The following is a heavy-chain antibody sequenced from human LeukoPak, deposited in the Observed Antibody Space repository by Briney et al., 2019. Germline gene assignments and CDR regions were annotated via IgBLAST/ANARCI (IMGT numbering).Heavy chain of an antibody. CDR2: INPSGSST. J-gene: IGHJ5*02. Sequence: ASVKVSCKASGYTFTSYYMHRVRQAPGQGLEWMGLINPSGSSTSYAQKFQGRLSLTRDMSTSTDYMELSSLRSEDTAVYYCARDNSVGDTAWWFDPWGQGTLVTVFS. CDR3: ARDNSVGDTAWWFDP. V-gene: IGHV1-46*01. CDR1: GYTFTSYY. D-gene: IGHD1-26*01.